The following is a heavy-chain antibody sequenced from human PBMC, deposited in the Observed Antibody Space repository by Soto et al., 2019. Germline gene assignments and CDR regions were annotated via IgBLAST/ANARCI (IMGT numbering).Heavy chain of an antibody. CDR2: IDYIGRA. D-gene: IGHD2-15*01. CDR1: SGSISSDNYF. J-gene: IGHJ3*02. CDR3: AREVKSAAASDAFDT. Sequence: SETLSLTCTVSSGSISSDNYFWSWIRQHPGKGLEWIGYIDYIGRAYYNPSLKSRVTTSVDTSKNQFSLRLSSVTVADTATYYCAREVKSAAASDAFDTWGQGTVVTVSS. V-gene: IGHV4-31*03.